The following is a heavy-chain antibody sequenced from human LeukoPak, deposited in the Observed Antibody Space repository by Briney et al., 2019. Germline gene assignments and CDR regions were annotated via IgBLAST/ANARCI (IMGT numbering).Heavy chain of an antibody. V-gene: IGHV3-23*01. Sequence: GGSLRLSCAASGFTFSSYGVSWVRQAPGKGLEWVSGISGGGHRTYYADSVKGRFTISRDNSKSTLYLQMNSLRAEDTALYYCAREGGIAVADKGLDYWGQGTLVTVSS. CDR2: ISGGGHRT. D-gene: IGHD6-19*01. CDR1: GFTFSSYG. J-gene: IGHJ4*02. CDR3: AREGGIAVADKGLDY.